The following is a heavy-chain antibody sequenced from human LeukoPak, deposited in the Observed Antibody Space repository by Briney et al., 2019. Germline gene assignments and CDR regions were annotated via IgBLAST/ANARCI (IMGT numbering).Heavy chain of an antibody. CDR3: AAAYCGGDCYSDNHYYFMDL. D-gene: IGHD2-21*02. CDR1: GFSVTSNY. Sequence: GGSLRLSCPASGFSVTSNYMSWVRQAPGKGLEGVSAMYPAGSTHHADSLKGRFTISRDNSKNTLNLQMNSLRVEDTAVYYCAAAYCGGDCYSDNHYYFMDLWGKGTTVTVSS. CDR2: MYPAGST. J-gene: IGHJ6*04. V-gene: IGHV3-53*01.